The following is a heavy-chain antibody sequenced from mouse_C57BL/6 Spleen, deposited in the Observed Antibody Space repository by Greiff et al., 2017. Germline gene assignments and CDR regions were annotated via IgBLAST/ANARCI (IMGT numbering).Heavy chain of an antibody. J-gene: IGHJ3*01. V-gene: IGHV1-26*01. CDR2: INPNNGGT. CDR3: ARVFAY. Sequence: LVKPGASVKISCKASGYTFTDYYMTWVKQSHGKSLEWIGDINPNNGGTSYNQKFKGKATLTVDKSSSTAYMELRSLTSEDSAVYYCARVFAYWGQGTLVTVSA. CDR1: GYTFTDYY.